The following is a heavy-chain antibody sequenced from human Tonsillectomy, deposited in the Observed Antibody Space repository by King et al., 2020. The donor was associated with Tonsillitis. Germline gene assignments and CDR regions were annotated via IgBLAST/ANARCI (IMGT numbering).Heavy chain of an antibody. CDR2: ISNSGGNT. D-gene: IGHD6-19*01. CDR3: AKDGHSSGWYYFDY. Sequence: VQLVESGGGLVQPGGSLRLSCAASGFTFSSYAMSWVRQAPGKGLEWVSGISNSGGNTYYADSVNGRFTISRDNSKNTLYRQMNSLRAGDTAAYYCAKDGHSSGWYYFDYWGQGTLVTVSS. CDR1: GFTFSSYA. J-gene: IGHJ4*02. V-gene: IGHV3-23*04.